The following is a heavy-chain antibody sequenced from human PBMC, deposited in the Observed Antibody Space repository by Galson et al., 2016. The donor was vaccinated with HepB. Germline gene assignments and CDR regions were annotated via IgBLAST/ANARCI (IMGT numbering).Heavy chain of an antibody. CDR1: GYTFSSYA. Sequence: SVKVSCKASGYTFSSYAMHWVRQAPGQRLEWMGWINTANGNTKYSQKLQGRVTITRNTSASTAYMELSSLKSEDTAVDYCARGTFSGSYSTGWYYFDYWGQGILVTVS. V-gene: IGHV1-3*04. CDR3: ARGTFSGSYSTGWYYFDY. CDR2: INTANGNT. D-gene: IGHD1-26*01. J-gene: IGHJ4*02.